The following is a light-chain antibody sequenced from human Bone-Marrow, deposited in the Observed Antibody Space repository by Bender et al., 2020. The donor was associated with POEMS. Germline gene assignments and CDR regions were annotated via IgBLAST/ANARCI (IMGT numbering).Light chain of an antibody. Sequence: QPALTQPPSASGSPGQSVTISCTGTSSDVGAYNYVSWYQQHPGKAPKLILSDVTNRPSGVSDRFSGSKSDNTASLTISGLQAEDEADYYCSSYEGSVLFGGGTKLTVL. CDR3: SSYEGSVL. J-gene: IGLJ2*01. V-gene: IGLV2-8*01. CDR1: SSDVGAYNY. CDR2: DVT.